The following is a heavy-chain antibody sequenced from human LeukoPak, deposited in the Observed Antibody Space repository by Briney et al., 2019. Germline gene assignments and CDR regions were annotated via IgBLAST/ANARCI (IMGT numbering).Heavy chain of an antibody. J-gene: IGHJ3*02. CDR1: GGSISSYY. CDR2: IYYSGST. CDR3: ARGLADRWRLPLAAFDI. D-gene: IGHD2-21*01. V-gene: IGHV4-59*05. Sequence: SETLSLTCTVSGGSISSYYWSWIRQPPGKGLEWIGSIYYSGSTYYNPSLKSRVTISVDTSKNQFSLKLSSVTAADTAVYYCARGLADRWRLPLAAFDIWGQGTMVTVSS.